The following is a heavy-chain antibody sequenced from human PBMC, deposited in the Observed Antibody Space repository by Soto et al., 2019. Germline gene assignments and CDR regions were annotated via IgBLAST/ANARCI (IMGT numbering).Heavy chain of an antibody. V-gene: IGHV1-69*06. CDR2: IVVVSNTV. J-gene: IGHJ4*02. Sequence: QVLLLQSGAEVKESGSSVRVSCKVSGSTFNNFAFSWLRQAPGRGPEWMGGIVVVSNTVDYSQRFQDRVTITADTSTSTLYMELSSLTSEDTAVYYCARAIKRWEVHQYFDSWGQGTLLSVFS. CDR3: ARAIKRWEVHQYFDS. D-gene: IGHD1-26*01. CDR1: GSTFNNFA.